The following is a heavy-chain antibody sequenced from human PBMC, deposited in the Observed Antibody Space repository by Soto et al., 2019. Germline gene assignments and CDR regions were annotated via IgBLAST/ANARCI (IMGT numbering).Heavy chain of an antibody. V-gene: IGHV3-74*01. Sequence: ELQLVESGGGLVHPGGSLRLSCAVSVFTFSNYWMHWVRQAPGKGLVWVSRIKSDGSITTYADSVKGRFTISRDNAKNTLYLQMNNVRAEDTAVYYCVRASGNYFFDYWGQGTLVTVSS. CDR2: IKSDGSIT. J-gene: IGHJ4*02. CDR3: VRASGNYFFDY. CDR1: VFTFSNYW. D-gene: IGHD1-26*01.